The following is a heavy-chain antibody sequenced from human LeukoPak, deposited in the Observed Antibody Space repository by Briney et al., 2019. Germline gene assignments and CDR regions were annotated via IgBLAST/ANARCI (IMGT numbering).Heavy chain of an antibody. D-gene: IGHD2-2*01. CDR2: INTNSNYI. Sequence: GGSLRLSCAASGFTFSNYKMNWVRQAPGKGLEWVSSINTNSNYINYADSVKGRFTISRDNAKNSLYLQMNSLRAEDTAVYYCARHFCSSTSCSNWGQGTLVTVSS. V-gene: IGHV3-21*01. CDR3: ARHFCSSTSCSN. CDR1: GFTFSNYK. J-gene: IGHJ4*02.